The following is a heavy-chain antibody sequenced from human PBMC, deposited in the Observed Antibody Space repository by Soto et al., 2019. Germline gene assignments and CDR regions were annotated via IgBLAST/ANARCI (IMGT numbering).Heavy chain of an antibody. CDR2: ISAYNGNT. V-gene: IGHV1-18*01. Sequence: QVQLVQSGAEVKKPGASVKVSCKASGYTFTNYGISWVRQAPGQGLEWMGWISAYNGNTNYAQKLQGRATMTTDTSTRTAYIELRSLSSDETAVYYCARDSPPVDYWGQGALVTVSS. CDR3: ARDSPPVDY. CDR1: GYTFTNYG. J-gene: IGHJ4*02.